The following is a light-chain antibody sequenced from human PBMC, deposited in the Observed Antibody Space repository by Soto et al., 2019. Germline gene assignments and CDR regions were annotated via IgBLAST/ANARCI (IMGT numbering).Light chain of an antibody. CDR3: APWDDYGDGPV. V-gene: IGLV1-44*01. CDR1: SSNIGSHT. Sequence: QSVVTQPPSASGTPGQTVTISCSGSSSNIGSHTVNWYQHLPGTAPKLLVYGNNHRPSGIPDRFSASKSGTSASLVISGLQSEDEADYYCAPWDDYGDGPVFGGGTKVTVL. J-gene: IGLJ3*02. CDR2: GNN.